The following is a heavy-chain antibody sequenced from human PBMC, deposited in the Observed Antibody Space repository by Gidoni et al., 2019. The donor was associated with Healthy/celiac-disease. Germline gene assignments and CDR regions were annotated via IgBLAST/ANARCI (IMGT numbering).Heavy chain of an antibody. V-gene: IGHV3-23*01. CDR1: GFTFSSYA. CDR2: ISGSGGST. Sequence: EVQLLESGGGLVQPGGSLSPSCAAPGFTFSSYAMSWVRQAPGKGLEWVSAISGSGGSTYYADSVKGRFTISRDNSKNTLYLQMNSLRAEDTAVYYCAKGWQLSPTYYFDYWGQGTLVTVSS. CDR3: AKGWQLSPTYYFDY. D-gene: IGHD6-13*01. J-gene: IGHJ4*02.